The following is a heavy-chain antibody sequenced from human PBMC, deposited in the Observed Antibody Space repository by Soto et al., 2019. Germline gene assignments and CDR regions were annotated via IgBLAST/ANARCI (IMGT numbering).Heavy chain of an antibody. CDR2: ISGSGGST. CDR3: ARRLERRIGAFDI. CDR1: GFTFSSYA. Sequence: EVQLLESGGGLVQPGGSLRLSCAASGFTFSSYAMSWVRQAPGKGLEWVSAISGSGGSTYYADSVKGRFTISRDNSKNTLYLQMNSLRAEDTAVYYCARRLERRIGAFDIWGQGTMVTVSS. V-gene: IGHV3-23*01. D-gene: IGHD1-1*01. J-gene: IGHJ3*02.